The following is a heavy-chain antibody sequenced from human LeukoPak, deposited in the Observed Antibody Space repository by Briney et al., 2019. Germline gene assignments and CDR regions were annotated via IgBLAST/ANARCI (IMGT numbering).Heavy chain of an antibody. Sequence: GGSLRLSCAASGFTFDDYGMSWVRQAPGKGLEWVSGINWNGGSTGYADSVKGRFTISRDNAKNSLYLQMNSLRAEDTALYYCARDRRGATTDYYYYYMDVWGKGTTVTVSS. D-gene: IGHD1-26*01. J-gene: IGHJ6*03. CDR2: INWNGGST. CDR1: GFTFDDYG. V-gene: IGHV3-20*04. CDR3: ARDRRGATTDYYYYYMDV.